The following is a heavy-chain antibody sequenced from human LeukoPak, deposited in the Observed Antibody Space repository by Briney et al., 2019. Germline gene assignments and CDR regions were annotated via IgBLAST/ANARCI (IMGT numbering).Heavy chain of an antibody. V-gene: IGHV3-7*03. D-gene: IGHD3-3*01. CDR2: IKQDESEK. CDR1: GFTFSNYW. J-gene: IGHJ4*02. Sequence: GGSLRLSCTASGFTFSNYWMSWVRQSPGKGLEWVANIKQDESEKYYVDSVKGRFTISRDNSKNTLYLQMNSLRAEDTAVYYCAKEDFWSGYPGRFFDYWGQGTLVTVSS. CDR3: AKEDFWSGYPGRFFDY.